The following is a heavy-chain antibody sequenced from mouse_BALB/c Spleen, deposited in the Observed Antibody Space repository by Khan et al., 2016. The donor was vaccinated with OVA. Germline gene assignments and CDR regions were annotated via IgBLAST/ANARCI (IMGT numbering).Heavy chain of an antibody. Sequence: VQLVESGPELVKPGASVKISCKASGYTFTDYYINWVKQKPGQGLEWIGWIYPGSGNTKYNEKFKGMATLTVDTSSSTAYMQLSSLTSEDTAVYFCARGGYYGNSLFDYWGQGTTLTVSS. J-gene: IGHJ2*01. CDR3: ARGGYYGNSLFDY. CDR1: GYTFTDYY. V-gene: IGHV1-84*02. D-gene: IGHD1-1*01. CDR2: IYPGSGNT.